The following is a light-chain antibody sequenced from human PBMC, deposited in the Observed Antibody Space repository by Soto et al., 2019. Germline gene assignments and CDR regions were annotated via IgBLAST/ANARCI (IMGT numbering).Light chain of an antibody. CDR1: SSDISFYNY. CDR2: DVS. J-gene: IGLJ2*01. Sequence: QSVLTQPASVSGSPGQSITISCTGTSSDISFYNYVSWYQQNPDRAPKPIIFDVSNRPSGVSNRFSGSKSGNTASLTISGLQAEDEADYYCSSYRSGSSPVVFGGGTKLTVL. V-gene: IGLV2-14*01. CDR3: SSYRSGSSPVV.